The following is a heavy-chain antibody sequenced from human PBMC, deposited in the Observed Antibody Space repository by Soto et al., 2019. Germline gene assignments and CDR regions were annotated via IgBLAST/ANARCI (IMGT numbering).Heavy chain of an antibody. Sequence: QVQLVQSGGGVVQPGRSLRLSCAASGFTFSSHGMHWVRQVPGKGLEWVALISYSGSETYYSDSVKGRFTVSRDNTQSMVYLQMDSLRAEDTALYYCATSRVSSSSYYLDYWGQGTLVTVAT. D-gene: IGHD3-10*01. J-gene: IGHJ4*02. CDR1: GFTFSSHG. V-gene: IGHV3-33*05. CDR3: ATSRVSSSSYYLDY. CDR2: ISYSGSET.